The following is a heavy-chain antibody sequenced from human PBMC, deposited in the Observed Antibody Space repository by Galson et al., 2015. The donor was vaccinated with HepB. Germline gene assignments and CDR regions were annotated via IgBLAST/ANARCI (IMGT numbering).Heavy chain of an antibody. CDR3: AREGSPMTTVTTDAFDI. V-gene: IGHV3-11*06. Sequence: SLRLSCAASGFTFSDYYMSWIRQAPGKGLEWVSYISSSSSYTNYADSVKGRFTISRDNAKNSLYLQMNSLRAEDTAVYYCAREGSPMTTVTTDAFDIWGQGTMVTVSS. CDR1: GFTFSDYY. J-gene: IGHJ3*02. CDR2: ISSSSSYT. D-gene: IGHD4-11*01.